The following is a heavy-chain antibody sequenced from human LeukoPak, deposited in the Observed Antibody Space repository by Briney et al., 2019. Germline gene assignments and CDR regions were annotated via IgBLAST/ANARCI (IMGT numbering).Heavy chain of an antibody. CDR1: GFTFSSYS. CDR3: ASDFGFDFVGLQSSKLFDY. V-gene: IGHV3-48*01. CDR2: ISSSSTI. Sequence: GGSLRLSCAASGFTFSSYSMNWVRQAPGKGLEWVSYISSSSTIYYADSVKGRFTISRDNAKNSLYLQMNSLRAEDTAVYYCASDFGFDFVGLQSSKLFDYWGQGTLVTVSS. D-gene: IGHD3-3*01. J-gene: IGHJ4*02.